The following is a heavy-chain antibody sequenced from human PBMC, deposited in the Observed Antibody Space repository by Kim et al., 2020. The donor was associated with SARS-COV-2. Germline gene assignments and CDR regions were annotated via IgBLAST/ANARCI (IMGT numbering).Heavy chain of an antibody. D-gene: IGHD5-12*01. CDR3: ARWIIARAPVIYYGLDV. CDR2: LIPMFART. V-gene: IGHV1-69*13. CDR1: GGTLSTPA. J-gene: IGHJ6*02. Sequence: SVKVSCKASGGTLSTPAISWVRQAPGQGLEWLGGLIPMFARTNHAQRFQGRVTISADESTSTTYMELSSLRSDDTATYDRARWIIARAPVIYYGLDVWGDGATVTVSS.